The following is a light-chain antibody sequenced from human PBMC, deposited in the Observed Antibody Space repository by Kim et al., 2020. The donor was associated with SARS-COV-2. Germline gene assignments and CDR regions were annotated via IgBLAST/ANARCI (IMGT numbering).Light chain of an antibody. J-gene: IGKJ2*01. CDR2: DAS. CDR3: QQRSNWPMYT. Sequence: LPPGERAHPSGRASQRVSSSLAWYQQKPGQAPRLLIYDASNRATGIPARFSGSGSGTDFTLTISSLEPEDFAVYYCQQRSNWPMYTFGQGTKLEI. V-gene: IGKV3-11*01. CDR1: QRVSSS.